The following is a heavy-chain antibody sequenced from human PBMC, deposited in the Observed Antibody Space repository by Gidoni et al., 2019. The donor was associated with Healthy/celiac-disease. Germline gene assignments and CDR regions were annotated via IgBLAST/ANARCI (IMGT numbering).Heavy chain of an antibody. CDR2: IYYSGSS. D-gene: IGHD2-15*01. Sequence: VQLQQSGPGLVYPSQTLSLACTVSGGSTSRGGYYWSWIRQHPGKGLEWIVYIYYSGSSYYNPSLKSRVTISVDTSKYQFSLKLSSVTAADTDVYYCEREKARERGGGGMDVWGQGTTVTVSS. CDR1: GGSTSRGGYY. CDR3: EREKARERGGGGMDV. J-gene: IGHJ6*02. V-gene: IGHV4-31*03.